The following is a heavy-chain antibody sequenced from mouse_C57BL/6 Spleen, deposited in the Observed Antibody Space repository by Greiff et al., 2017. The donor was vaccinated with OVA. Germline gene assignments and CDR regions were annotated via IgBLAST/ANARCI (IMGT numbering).Heavy chain of an antibody. CDR1: GYTFTSYW. V-gene: IGHV1-69*01. Sequence: QVQLKQPGAELVMPGASVKLSCKASGYTFTSYWMHWVKQRPGQGLEWIGEIDPSDSYTNYNQKFKGKSTLTVDKSSSTAYMQLSSLTSEDSAVYYCARGPSLGYWGQGTTLTVSS. D-gene: IGHD6-1*01. J-gene: IGHJ2*01. CDR2: IDPSDSYT. CDR3: ARGPSLGY.